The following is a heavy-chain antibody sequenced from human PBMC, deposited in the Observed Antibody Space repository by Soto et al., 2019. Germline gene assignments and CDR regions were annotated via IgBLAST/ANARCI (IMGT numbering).Heavy chain of an antibody. CDR3: ARDPRGVVVISGVLNYYYYGMDV. Sequence: SETLSLTCAVYGGSFSGYYWSWIRQPPGKXLEWIGEINHSGSTNYNPSLKSRVTISVDTSKNQFSLKLSSVTAADTAVYYCARDPRGVVVISGVLNYYYYGMDVWGQGTTVTVSS. J-gene: IGHJ6*02. CDR2: INHSGST. D-gene: IGHD3-22*01. V-gene: IGHV4-34*01. CDR1: GGSFSGYY.